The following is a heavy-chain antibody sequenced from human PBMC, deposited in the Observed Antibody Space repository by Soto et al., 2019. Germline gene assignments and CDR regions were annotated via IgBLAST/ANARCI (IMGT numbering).Heavy chain of an antibody. CDR2: ISSSSSTI. CDR3: ARAQRGSSYYYGMDV. V-gene: IGHV3-48*01. Sequence: PGGSLRLSCAASGFTFSSYSMNWVRQAPGKGLEWVSYISSSSSTIYYADSVKGRFTISRDNAKNSLYLQMNSLRAEDTAVYYCARAQRGSSYYYGMDVWGQGTTVTVSS. CDR1: GFTFSSYS. D-gene: IGHD6-6*01. J-gene: IGHJ6*02.